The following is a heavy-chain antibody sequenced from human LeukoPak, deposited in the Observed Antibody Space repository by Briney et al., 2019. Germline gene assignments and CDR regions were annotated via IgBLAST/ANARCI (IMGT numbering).Heavy chain of an antibody. J-gene: IGHJ5*02. D-gene: IGHD3-3*02. V-gene: IGHV3-30*04. Sequence: GGALRLSCAASGVTFSSYAMHWVRQAPGKGLECVAVISYDGSNKYYADSVNGPFTISTDNSKTPLFQQMNSLRDEDTAVYYCPRELAYTRKNWFDPWGQGTLVTVSS. CDR1: GVTFSSYA. CDR2: ISYDGSNK. CDR3: PRELAYTRKNWFDP.